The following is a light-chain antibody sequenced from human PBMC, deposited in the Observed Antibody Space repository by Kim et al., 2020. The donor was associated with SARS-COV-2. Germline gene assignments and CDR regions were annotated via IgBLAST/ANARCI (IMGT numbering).Light chain of an antibody. V-gene: IGKV1-39*01. J-gene: IGKJ2*01. CDR3: QQTYITPYT. CDR2: SAT. CDR1: PNISKF. Sequence: ASVGDRVTLTCRASPNISKFLIWYQQRPGKAPRFLIYSATTLQRGVPTRFSGRASGTEFALTIRSLQPEDFATYYCQQTYITPYTFGQGTKLEI.